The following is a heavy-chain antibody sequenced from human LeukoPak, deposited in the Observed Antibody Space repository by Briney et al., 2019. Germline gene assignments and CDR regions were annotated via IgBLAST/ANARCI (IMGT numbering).Heavy chain of an antibody. J-gene: IGHJ4*02. CDR3: ASGSGSYYTPGD. CDR1: GGSFSGYY. D-gene: IGHD3-10*01. Sequence: SETLSLTCAVYGGSFSGYYWSWIRQPPGKGLEWIGEINHSGSTYYNPSLKSRVTISVDTSKNQFSLKLSSVTAADTAVYYCASGSGSYYTPGDWGQGTLVTVSS. V-gene: IGHV4-34*01. CDR2: INHSGST.